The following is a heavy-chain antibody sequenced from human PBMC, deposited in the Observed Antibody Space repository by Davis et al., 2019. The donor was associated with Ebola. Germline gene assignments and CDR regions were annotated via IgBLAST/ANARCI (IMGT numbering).Heavy chain of an antibody. CDR2: VYFSGST. D-gene: IGHD6-19*01. J-gene: IGHJ4*02. CDR3: AKGWDSSGWQN. CDR1: GGSISSYY. Sequence: GSLRLSCTVSGGSISSYYWSWIRQSPEKGLEWIGYVYFSGSTNYNPSLKSRVTISVDSSKKQLSLNLRSVTAADTAVYYCAKGWDSSGWQNWGPGILVTVSS. V-gene: IGHV4-59*01.